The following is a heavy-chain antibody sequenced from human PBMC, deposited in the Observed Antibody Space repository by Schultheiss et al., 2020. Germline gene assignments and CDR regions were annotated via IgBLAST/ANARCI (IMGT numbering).Heavy chain of an antibody. J-gene: IGHJ4*02. V-gene: IGHV1-69*13. D-gene: IGHD3-16*01. CDR1: GYTFTSYG. CDR3: ARDFIMITFGGPGDY. Sequence: SVKVSCKASGYTFTSYGISWVRQAPGQGLEWMGGIIPIFGTANYAQKFQGRVTITADESTSTVYMELSSLRSEDTAVYYCARDFIMITFGGPGDYWGQGTLVTVSS. CDR2: IIPIFGTA.